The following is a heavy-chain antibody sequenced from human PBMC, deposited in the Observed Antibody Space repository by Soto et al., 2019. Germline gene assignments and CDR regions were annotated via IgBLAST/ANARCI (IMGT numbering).Heavy chain of an antibody. Sequence: SCKASGGTFSSYAISWVRQAPGQGLEWMGGIIPIFGTANYAQKFQGRVTITADESTSTAYMELSSLRSEDTAVYYCARGPKLRFLEWLFDYWGQGTLVTVSS. V-gene: IGHV1-69*01. J-gene: IGHJ4*02. D-gene: IGHD3-3*01. CDR3: ARGPKLRFLEWLFDY. CDR1: GGTFSSYA. CDR2: IIPIFGTA.